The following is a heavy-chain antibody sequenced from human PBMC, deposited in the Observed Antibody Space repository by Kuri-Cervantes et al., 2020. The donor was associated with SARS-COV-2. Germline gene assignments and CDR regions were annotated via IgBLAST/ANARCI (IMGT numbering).Heavy chain of an antibody. CDR1: GGSISSYY. CDR2: IYYSGST. V-gene: IGHV4-59*01. Sequence: SCTVSGGSISSYYWSWIRQPPGKGLEWIGYIYYSGSTNYNPSLKSRVTISVDTSKNQFSLKLSSVTAADTAVYYCARTDPQLPHLIYWGQGTLVTVSS. J-gene: IGHJ4*02. CDR3: ARTDPQLPHLIY. D-gene: IGHD1-14*01.